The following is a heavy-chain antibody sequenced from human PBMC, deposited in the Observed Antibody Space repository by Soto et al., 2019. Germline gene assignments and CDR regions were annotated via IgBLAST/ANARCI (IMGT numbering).Heavy chain of an antibody. J-gene: IGHJ4*02. CDR1: GFTFSNAW. D-gene: IGHD2-2*01. CDR2: IKSKTDGGTT. V-gene: IGHV3-15*01. CDR3: TTGLTDIVVVPAAQKYYFDY. Sequence: GSLRLSCAASGFTFSNAWMSWVRQAPGKGLEWVGRIKSKTDGGTTDYAAPVKGRFTISRDDSKNTLYLQMNSLKTEDTAVYYCTTGLTDIVVVPAAQKYYFDYWGQGTLVTVSS.